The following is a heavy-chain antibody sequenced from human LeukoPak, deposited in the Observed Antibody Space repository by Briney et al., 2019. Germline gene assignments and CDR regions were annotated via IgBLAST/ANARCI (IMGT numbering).Heavy chain of an antibody. CDR3: AAGHNFLTGYFSDLGY. CDR1: GFTFSSYS. Sequence: PGGSLRLSCAASGFTFSSYSMNWVRQAPGKGLEWVSYISSSSSTIYYADSVKGRFTTSRDNSKNTLNLQMTSLRPEDTALYHCAAGHNFLTGYFSDLGYWGQGTLVTVAS. V-gene: IGHV3-48*01. D-gene: IGHD3/OR15-3a*01. J-gene: IGHJ4*02. CDR2: ISSSSSTI.